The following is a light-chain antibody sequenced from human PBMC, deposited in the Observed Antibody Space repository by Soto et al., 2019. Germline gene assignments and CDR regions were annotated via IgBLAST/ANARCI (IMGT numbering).Light chain of an antibody. Sequence: QAVVTQEPSLTVSPGGTVTLTCGSSTGAVTSGHYPYWCQQKPGQAPRTLIYDTTNKQSWTPARVSGSLLGGKAALTLAGAQSDDEADYYCLLSYSGTNWVFGGGTKLTVL. CDR2: DTT. CDR3: LLSYSGTNWV. V-gene: IGLV7-46*01. J-gene: IGLJ3*02. CDR1: TGAVTSGHY.